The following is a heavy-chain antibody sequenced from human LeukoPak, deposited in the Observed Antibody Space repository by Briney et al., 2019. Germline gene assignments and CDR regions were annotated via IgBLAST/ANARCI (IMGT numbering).Heavy chain of an antibody. Sequence: PGGSLRLSCAASGFTFSDHYMDWVRQAPGKGLEWVGRTRNKANSYTTEYAASVKGRFTISRDDLKNSLHLQMNSLTTVDTAVYYCAKSPSTWDLEVDWGQGTLVTVSS. CDR3: AKSPSTWDLEVD. D-gene: IGHD3-3*01. J-gene: IGHJ4*02. CDR1: GFTFSDHY. V-gene: IGHV3-72*01. CDR2: TRNKANSYTT.